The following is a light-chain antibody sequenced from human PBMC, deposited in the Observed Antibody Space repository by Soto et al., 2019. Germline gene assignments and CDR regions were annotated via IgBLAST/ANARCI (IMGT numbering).Light chain of an antibody. J-gene: IGLJ1*01. CDR2: EVT. Sequence: QSVLTQPASVSGSPGQSITISCTGTSSDVGGYNHVSWYQHHPGKAPKRMIYEVTKRPSGVSNRFSGSKSGDTASLTISGRQAEDEADYYCSSHTASTTRIFGTGTQLTVL. CDR3: SSHTASTTRI. CDR1: SSDVGGYNH. V-gene: IGLV2-14*01.